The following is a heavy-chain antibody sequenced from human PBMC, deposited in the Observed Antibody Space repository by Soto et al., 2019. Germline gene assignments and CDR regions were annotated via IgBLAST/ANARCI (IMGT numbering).Heavy chain of an antibody. J-gene: IGHJ4*02. Sequence: QVQLVESGGGVVQPGRSLRLSCAASGFTFSTYGMHWVRQARGTGLEWVAVIWYDGSHKDYADSVKGRFTISRDNSKNTLYLQMNSLRVEDTGVYYCARAVGPFDYWGQGTLVAVSS. CDR3: ARAVGPFDY. D-gene: IGHD1-26*01. CDR1: GFTFSTYG. CDR2: IWYDGSHK. V-gene: IGHV3-33*01.